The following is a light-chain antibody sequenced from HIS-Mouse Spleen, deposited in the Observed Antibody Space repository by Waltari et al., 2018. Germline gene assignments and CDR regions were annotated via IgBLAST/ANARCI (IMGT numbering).Light chain of an antibody. Sequence: QSVLTQPPSASGTPGQRVTISCSGSSSNIGSNYVYWYQQLPGTAPELLIYRNNQGPSGVPDRFSGSKSGTSASLAISGLRSEDEADYYCAAWDDSLSGWVFGGGTKLTVL. CDR3: AAWDDSLSGWV. J-gene: IGLJ3*02. V-gene: IGLV1-47*01. CDR2: RNN. CDR1: SSNIGSNY.